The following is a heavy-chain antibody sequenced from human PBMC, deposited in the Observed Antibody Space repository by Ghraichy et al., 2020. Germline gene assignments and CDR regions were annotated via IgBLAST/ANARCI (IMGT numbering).Heavy chain of an antibody. V-gene: IGHV3-30*02. CDR3: ATQRASDFSYYLDH. D-gene: IGHD3/OR15-3a*01. Sequence: GGSLRLSCAASGFTFRIYGIHWVRQAPGKGPEWVAFTRYDGSAEYFADSVKGRFTASRDNSKDTLYLQVNSLRPEDTAVYFCATQRASDFSYYLDHWGQGTLVTVSS. J-gene: IGHJ4*02. CDR2: TRYDGSAE. CDR1: GFTFRIYG.